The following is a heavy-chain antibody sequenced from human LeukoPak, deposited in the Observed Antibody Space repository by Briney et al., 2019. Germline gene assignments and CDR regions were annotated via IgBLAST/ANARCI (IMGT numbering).Heavy chain of an antibody. D-gene: IGHD3-10*01. Sequence: GASVKVSCKVSGYTLTELSMHWVRQAPGKGLEWMGGFDAEDGETIYAQKFQRRVTMTEDTSTHTAYMELSRLRSEDTAVYSCATDRRVRGFMSHYGMDVWGKGTTVTVSS. CDR2: FDAEDGET. V-gene: IGHV1-24*01. J-gene: IGHJ6*04. CDR1: GYTLTELS. CDR3: ATDRRVRGFMSHYGMDV.